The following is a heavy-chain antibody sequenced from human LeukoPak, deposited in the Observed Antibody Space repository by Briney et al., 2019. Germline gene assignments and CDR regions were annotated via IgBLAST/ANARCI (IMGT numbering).Heavy chain of an antibody. V-gene: IGHV4-39*07. CDR1: GGSISSTSYY. Sequence: SETLSLTCTASGGSISSTSYYWGWIRQPPGKGLEWIGSIYHSGSTYYKPSLKSRVTIPVDTSKNQFSLKLSSVTAADTAVYYCARAFYSSSWYHKEDFFDYWGQGTPVTVSS. CDR2: IYHSGST. J-gene: IGHJ4*02. CDR3: ARAFYSSSWYHKEDFFDY. D-gene: IGHD6-13*01.